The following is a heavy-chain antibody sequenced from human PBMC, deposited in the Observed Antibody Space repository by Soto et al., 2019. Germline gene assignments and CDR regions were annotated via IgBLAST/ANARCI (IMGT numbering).Heavy chain of an antibody. CDR3: AKESGFVDRAMAPYFQH. J-gene: IGHJ1*01. CDR2: ISYDGSNK. V-gene: IGHV3-30*18. CDR1: GFTFSSYG. D-gene: IGHD5-18*01. Sequence: QVQLVESGGGVVQPGRSLRLSCAASGFTFSSYGMHWVRQAPGKGLEWVAVISYDGSNKDYADSVKGRFTISRANSKNTLYLQVYSLRAEDTAVYYCAKESGFVDRAMAPYFQHWGQGTLVTVSS.